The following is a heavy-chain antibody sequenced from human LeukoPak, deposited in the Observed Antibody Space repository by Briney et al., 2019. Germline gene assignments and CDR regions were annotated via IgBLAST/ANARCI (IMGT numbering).Heavy chain of an antibody. CDR1: GFTFTTHN. J-gene: IGHJ4*02. V-gene: IGHV3-48*01. Sequence: PGGSLRLSCAASGFTFTTHNFNWVRQAPGKGLEWISYISSNGDIIYYADSVKGRFTISRDIAKNSLYLQMNSLRVEDTAVYYCARDGWLRGQGTLVTVSS. D-gene: IGHD5-12*01. CDR2: ISSNGDII. CDR3: ARDGWL.